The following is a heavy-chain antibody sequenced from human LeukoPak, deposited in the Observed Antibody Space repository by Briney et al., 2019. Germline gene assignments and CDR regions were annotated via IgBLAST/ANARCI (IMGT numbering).Heavy chain of an antibody. CDR1: GEFFSGYY. D-gene: IGHD3-22*01. V-gene: IGHV4-34*01. CDR2: INHSGSI. J-gene: IGHJ4*02. CDR3: ARGKYDSGGYYLDY. Sequence: SETLSLTCAVYGEFFSGYYWSWIRQPPGKGLTWIGEINHSGSINYNPSLKSRVTISLDTSKSQFSLKLSSVTAADTAVYYCARGKYDSGGYYLDYWGQGTLVTVSS.